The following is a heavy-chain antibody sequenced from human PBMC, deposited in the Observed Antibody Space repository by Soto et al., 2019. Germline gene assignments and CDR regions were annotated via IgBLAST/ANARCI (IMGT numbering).Heavy chain of an antibody. CDR2: IHNSGTS. Sequence: SETLSLTCTVSGDTSTSYYWGWIRQAPGKGLEWIGHIHNSGTSTYNPSLNGRVTISIDMSKKQFSLKLTSLTSADTAVYYCARDLYDSVGYTWLDSWSQGTLVTVS. V-gene: IGHV4-59*01. CDR1: GDTSTSYY. D-gene: IGHD3-22*01. J-gene: IGHJ5*01. CDR3: ARDLYDSVGYTWLDS.